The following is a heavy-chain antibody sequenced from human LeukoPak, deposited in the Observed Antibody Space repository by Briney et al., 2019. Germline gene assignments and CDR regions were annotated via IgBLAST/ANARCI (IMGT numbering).Heavy chain of an antibody. V-gene: IGHV4-39*07. CDR1: GGSISSSGYY. Sequence: PSETLSLTCTVSGGSISSSGYYWGWIRQPPGKGLEWIGSIYYSGSTYYNPSLKSRVTISVDTSKNQFSLKLGSVTAADTAIYYCARVGAQGHSYGSNFDNWGQGTLVAVSS. CDR2: IYYSGST. D-gene: IGHD5-18*01. J-gene: IGHJ4*02. CDR3: ARVGAQGHSYGSNFDN.